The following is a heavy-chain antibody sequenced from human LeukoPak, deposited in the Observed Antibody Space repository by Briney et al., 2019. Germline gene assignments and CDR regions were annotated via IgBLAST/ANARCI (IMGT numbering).Heavy chain of an antibody. CDR3: VRDRVVGIVATIFGLDF. V-gene: IGHV3-30-3*01. CDR1: GFTFRDYA. J-gene: IGHJ4*02. CDR2: ISYDGGQE. D-gene: IGHD5-12*01. Sequence: LSGGSLRLSCAASGFTFRDYAMHWVRQAPGKGLEWVAVISYDGGQEFYADSVKGRFTVSRDNTYNTLSLQMNSLRLEDTALYYCVRDRVVGIVATIFGLDFWGRGTLVTVSS.